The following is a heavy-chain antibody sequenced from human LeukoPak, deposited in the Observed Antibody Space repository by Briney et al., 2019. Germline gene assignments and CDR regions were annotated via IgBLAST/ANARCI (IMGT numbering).Heavy chain of an antibody. Sequence: SQTLSLTCTVSGGSISSGSYYWSWIRQPAGKGLEWIGRIYTSGSTYYNPSLKSRVTISVDTSKNQFSLKLSSVTAADTAVYYCARDLRHNWFDPWGQGTLVTVSS. CDR1: GGSISSGSYY. D-gene: IGHD4-17*01. J-gene: IGHJ5*02. CDR3: ARDLRHNWFDP. CDR2: IYTSGST. V-gene: IGHV4-61*02.